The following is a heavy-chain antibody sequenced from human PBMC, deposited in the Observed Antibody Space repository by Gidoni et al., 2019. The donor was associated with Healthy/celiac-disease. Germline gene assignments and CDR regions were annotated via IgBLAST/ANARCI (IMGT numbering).Heavy chain of an antibody. Sequence: QVQLQESGPGLVKPAQTLSLTCTVSGGSISSGSYYWSWIRQPAGKGLEWIGRIYTSGSTNYNPSLKSRVTISVDTSKNQFSLKLSSVTAADTAVYYCARGGYCSGGSCYSDFQHWGQGTLVTVSS. J-gene: IGHJ1*01. CDR3: ARGGYCSGGSCYSDFQH. D-gene: IGHD2-15*01. V-gene: IGHV4-61*02. CDR1: GGSISSGSYY. CDR2: IYTSGST.